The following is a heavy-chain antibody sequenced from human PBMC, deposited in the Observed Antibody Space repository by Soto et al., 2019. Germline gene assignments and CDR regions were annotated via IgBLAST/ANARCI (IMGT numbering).Heavy chain of an antibody. D-gene: IGHD4-17*01. J-gene: IGHJ4*02. Sequence: PSETLSLTCTVSGGSISSYYWSWIRQPPGKGLEWIGYIYYSGSTNYNPSLKSRVTISVDTSKNQFSLKLSSVTAADTAVYYCARDDTYGFDYWGQGTLVTVSS. CDR1: GGSISSYY. CDR2: IYYSGST. CDR3: ARDDTYGFDY. V-gene: IGHV4-59*01.